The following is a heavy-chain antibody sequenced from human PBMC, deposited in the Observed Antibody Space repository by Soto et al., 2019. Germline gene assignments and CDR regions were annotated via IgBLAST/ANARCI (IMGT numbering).Heavy chain of an antibody. CDR3: ARGATNHHRLELHWFDP. J-gene: IGHJ5*02. CDR1: GYTFTGYY. V-gene: IGHV1-2*02. CDR2: INPNSGGT. Sequence: ASVKVSCKASGYTFTGYYMHWVRQAPGQGLEWMGWINPNSGGTNYAQKFQGRVTMTRDTSISTAYMELSRLRSDDTAVYYCARGATNHHRLELHWFDPWGQGTLVTVSS. D-gene: IGHD1-7*01.